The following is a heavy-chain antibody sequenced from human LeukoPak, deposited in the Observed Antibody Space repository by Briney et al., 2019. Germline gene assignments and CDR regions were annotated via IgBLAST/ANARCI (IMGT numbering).Heavy chain of an antibody. CDR1: GFTFSSYA. J-gene: IGHJ3*02. Sequence: PGGSLRLSCAASGFTFSSYAMSWVRQAPGKGLEGGSAIRGSGGSTYYADSVKGRFTISRDNSKNTLYLQMNSLRAEDTAVYYCAKLGRGPESAFDIWGQGTMVTVSS. V-gene: IGHV3-23*01. CDR2: IRGSGGST. D-gene: IGHD5-12*01. CDR3: AKLGRGPESAFDI.